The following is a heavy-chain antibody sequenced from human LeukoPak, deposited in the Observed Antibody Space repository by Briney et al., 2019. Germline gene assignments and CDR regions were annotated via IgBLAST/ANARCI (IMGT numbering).Heavy chain of an antibody. CDR2: ISSSSSYI. V-gene: IGHV3-21*01. CDR3: AKDRRRGYSYGPLDY. CDR1: GFTFSSYS. J-gene: IGHJ4*02. Sequence: GGSLRLSCAASGFTFSSYSMNWVRQAPGKGLEWVSSISSSSSYIYYADSVKGRFTISRDNAKNSLYLQMNSLRAEDTAVYYCAKDRRRGYSYGPLDYWGQGTLVTVSS. D-gene: IGHD5-18*01.